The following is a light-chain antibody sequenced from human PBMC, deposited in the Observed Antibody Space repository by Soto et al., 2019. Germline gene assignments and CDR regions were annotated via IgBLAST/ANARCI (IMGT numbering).Light chain of an antibody. J-gene: IGLJ1*01. CDR2: EVS. V-gene: IGLV2-8*01. CDR3: SSYAGSNNYV. Sequence: QSVLTQPPSASGSPGQPFTISCTGTSSDVGGYNYVSWYQQHPGEAPKLMIYEVSKRPSGVPDRFSGSKSGNTASLTVSGLQAEDEADYYCSSYAGSNNYVFGTGTKVTVL. CDR1: SSDVGGYNY.